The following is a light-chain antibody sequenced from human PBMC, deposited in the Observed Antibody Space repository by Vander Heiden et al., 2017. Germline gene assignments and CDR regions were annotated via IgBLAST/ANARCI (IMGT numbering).Light chain of an antibody. J-gene: IGLJ2*01. V-gene: IGLV2-23*01. CDR3: CSYAGSVV. CDR1: SSDVGSYNL. Sequence: QSALTQPASVSGSPGQSITISCTGTSSDVGSYNLVSWYQQHPGKAPKLMIYEGSKRPSGVSNRFSGSKPGNTASLTISGLQAEDEADYYCCSYAGSVVFGGGTKL. CDR2: EGS.